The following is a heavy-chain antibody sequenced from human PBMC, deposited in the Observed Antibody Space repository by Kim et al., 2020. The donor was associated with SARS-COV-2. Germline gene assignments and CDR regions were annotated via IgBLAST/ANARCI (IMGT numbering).Heavy chain of an antibody. CDR3: ARQGSSGFLH. D-gene: IGHD6-19*01. V-gene: IGHV5-51*01. Sequence: ETRYSPSVQGQVTISADTSISTAYLQWGNMKASDTAIYYCARQGSSGFLHWGQGTLVTVSS. CDR2: ET. J-gene: IGHJ4*02.